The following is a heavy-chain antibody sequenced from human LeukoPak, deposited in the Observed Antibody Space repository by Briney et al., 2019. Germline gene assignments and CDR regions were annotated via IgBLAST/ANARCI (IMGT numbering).Heavy chain of an antibody. Sequence: GGSLRLSCAASGFTFSSYWMSWVRQAPGKGLEWVANIKQDGSEKYYVDSVKGRFTISRDNAKNSLYLQMNSLRAEDTAVYYCARDHSYDYVWGSYEDYWGQETLVTVSS. CDR3: ARDHSYDYVWGSYEDY. CDR2: IKQDGSEK. CDR1: GFTFSSYW. D-gene: IGHD3-16*01. J-gene: IGHJ4*02. V-gene: IGHV3-7*01.